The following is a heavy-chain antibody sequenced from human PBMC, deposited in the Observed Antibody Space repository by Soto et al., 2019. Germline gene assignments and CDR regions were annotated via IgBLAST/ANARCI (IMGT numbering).Heavy chain of an antibody. CDR1: GGSFSGYY. V-gene: IGHV4-34*01. D-gene: IGHD3-10*01. CDR3: ARGPLYYYGSGSYFLDY. CDR2: INHSGST. Sequence: KPSETLSLTCAVYGGSFSGYYWSWIRQPPGKGLEWIGEINHSGSTNYNPSLKSRVTISVDTSKNQFSLKLSSVTAADTAVYYCARGPLYYYGSGSYFLDYWGQGTLVTVSS. J-gene: IGHJ4*02.